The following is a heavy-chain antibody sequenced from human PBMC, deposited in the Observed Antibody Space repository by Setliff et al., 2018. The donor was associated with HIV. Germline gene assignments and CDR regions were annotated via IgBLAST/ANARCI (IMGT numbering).Heavy chain of an antibody. D-gene: IGHD2-15*01. CDR3: ARRMEMTPIGY. V-gene: IGHV7-4-1*02. CDR1: GYTFNSYG. Sequence: ASVKVSCKASGYTFNSYGINWVRQAPGQGLEWMGWISTVTGNPTYAQGFTGRFVCSWDTSVSTAYLQISSLKAEDSAVYYCARRMEMTPIGYWGQGTLVTVSS. CDR2: ISTVTGNP. J-gene: IGHJ4*02.